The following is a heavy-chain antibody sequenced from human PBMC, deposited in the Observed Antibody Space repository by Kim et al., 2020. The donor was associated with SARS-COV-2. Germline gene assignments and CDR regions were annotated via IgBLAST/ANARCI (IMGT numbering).Heavy chain of an antibody. V-gene: IGHV4-39*01. CDR3: ARHSSMTTVTFDY. J-gene: IGHJ4*02. D-gene: IGHD4-17*01. Sequence: CNTSLKSRATISVDTSKNQFSLKLSSVTAADTAVYHCARHSSMTTVTFDYWGQGTLVTVSS.